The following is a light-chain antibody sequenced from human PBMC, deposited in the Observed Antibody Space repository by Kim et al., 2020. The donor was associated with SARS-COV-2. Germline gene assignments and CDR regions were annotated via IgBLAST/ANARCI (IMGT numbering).Light chain of an antibody. J-gene: IGKJ5*01. CDR3: QQYHSLPIT. V-gene: IGKV1-33*01. CDR1: QDIRNY. Sequence: PSVGDRVNITCQASQDIRNYLNWYQQKPGKAPKLLIYDASNLETGVPSRFSGSGSGTDFTLTISSLVPEDVATYYCQQYHSLPITFGQGTRMEIK. CDR2: DAS.